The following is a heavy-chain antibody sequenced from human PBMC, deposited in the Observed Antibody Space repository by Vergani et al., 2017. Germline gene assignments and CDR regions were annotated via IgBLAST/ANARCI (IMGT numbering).Heavy chain of an antibody. J-gene: IGHJ6*02. D-gene: IGHD3-16*01. Sequence: EVQLVESGGGLVQPGGSLRLSCAASGFTFSSYWMSWVRDAPGKGLEWVANIKQDGSEKYYVDSVKGRFTIARDNSKNSRYLQMNSLRAEDTAVYYCASDGGYDDLYYYYGMDVWGRG. V-gene: IGHV3-7*04. CDR3: ASDGGYDDLYYYYGMDV. CDR2: IKQDGSEK. CDR1: GFTFSSYW.